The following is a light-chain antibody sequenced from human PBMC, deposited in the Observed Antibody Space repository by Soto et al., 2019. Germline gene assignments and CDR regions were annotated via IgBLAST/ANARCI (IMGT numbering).Light chain of an antibody. CDR3: AIWDDSLSGPVV. Sequence: QSVPTQPPSASGTPGQRVSISCSGSNADIGSNHVYWYQQLPGTAPKLLIYRNDQRPSGVPDRFAGSKSGTSASLAISGLRSEDEAEYYCAIWDDSLSGPVVFGGGTKVTV. CDR2: RND. V-gene: IGLV1-47*01. J-gene: IGLJ2*01. CDR1: NADIGSNH.